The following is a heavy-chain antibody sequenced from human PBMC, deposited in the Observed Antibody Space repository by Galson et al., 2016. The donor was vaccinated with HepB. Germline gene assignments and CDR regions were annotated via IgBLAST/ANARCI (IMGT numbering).Heavy chain of an antibody. CDR1: GFSLNTSGVG. CDR3: AHTDLSMWFDP. V-gene: IGHV2-5*02. D-gene: IGHD3-3*01. CDR2: VYWDDDK. J-gene: IGHJ5*02. Sequence: PALVKPTQTLTLTCTFSGFSLNTSGVGVGWIRQPPGEALEWLALVYWDDDKRYTPSLKTRLTITKDTSKNQVVLIMANMDPVDTATYYCAHTDLSMWFDPWGQGTLVTVSS.